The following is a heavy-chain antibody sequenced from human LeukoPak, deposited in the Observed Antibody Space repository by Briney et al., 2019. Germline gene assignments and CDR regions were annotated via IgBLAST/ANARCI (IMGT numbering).Heavy chain of an antibody. CDR3: ARAPITSPFYFDY. V-gene: IGHV3-74*01. Sequence: GGSLRLSCAASGFTFSSYWMHWVRQAPGKGLVWVSRINSDGSSTSYAGSVKGRFTISRDNAKNSLYLQMDSLRAEDTALYYCARAPITSPFYFDYWGQGTLVTVSS. CDR2: INSDGSST. D-gene: IGHD2-2*01. J-gene: IGHJ4*02. CDR1: GFTFSSYW.